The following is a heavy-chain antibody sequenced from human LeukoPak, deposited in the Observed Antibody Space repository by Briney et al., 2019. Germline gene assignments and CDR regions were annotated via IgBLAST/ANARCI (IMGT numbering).Heavy chain of an antibody. D-gene: IGHD1-26*01. CDR2: IYYSGST. Sequence: SETLSLTCTVSGGSVSSGSYYWSWIRQPPGKGLEWIGYIYYSGSTNYNPSLKSRVTISVDTSKNQFSLKLSSVTAADTAVYYCARDRSGSSGDYGMDVWGQGTTVTVSS. CDR1: GGSVSSGSYY. V-gene: IGHV4-61*01. CDR3: ARDRSGSSGDYGMDV. J-gene: IGHJ6*02.